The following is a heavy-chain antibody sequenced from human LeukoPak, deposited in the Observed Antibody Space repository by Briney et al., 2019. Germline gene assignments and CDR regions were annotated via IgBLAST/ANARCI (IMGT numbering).Heavy chain of an antibody. CDR2: ISYDGSNK. J-gene: IGHJ4*02. D-gene: IGHD2-21*02. CDR1: GFTFSSYG. V-gene: IGHV3-30*18. Sequence: GGSLRLSCAASGFTFSSYGMHWVRQAPGKGLEWVAVISYDGSNKYYADSVKGRFTISRDNSKNTLYLQMNSLRAEDTAVYCCAKDLAYCGGDCEDHWGQGTLVTVSS. CDR3: AKDLAYCGGDCEDH.